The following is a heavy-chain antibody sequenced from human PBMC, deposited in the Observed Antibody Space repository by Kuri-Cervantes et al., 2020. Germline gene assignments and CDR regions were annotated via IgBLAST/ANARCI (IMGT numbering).Heavy chain of an antibody. CDR2: INPNSGGT. J-gene: IGHJ4*02. Sequence: ASVKVSCKASGYTFTGYYMHWVRQAPGQGLEWMGWINPNSGGTNYAQKFQGWVTMTRDTSISTAYMEMSSLRSDDTAVYYCVRGVRSGRPLGDYWGQGTLVTVSS. V-gene: IGHV1-2*04. D-gene: IGHD3-10*01. CDR3: VRGVRSGRPLGDY. CDR1: GYTFTGYY.